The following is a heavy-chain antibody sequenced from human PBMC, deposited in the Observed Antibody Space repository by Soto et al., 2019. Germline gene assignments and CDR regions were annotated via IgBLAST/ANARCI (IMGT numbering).Heavy chain of an antibody. CDR2: MSWNSGTI. J-gene: IGHJ4*02. D-gene: IGHD3-3*01. CDR3: TKAAQPFWSGCYFDS. V-gene: IGHV3-9*01. Sequence: EVQLEESGGDLVRPGRSLRLSCVASGFTFEDYALHWVRQVPGKGLDWVAGMSWNSGTIGYADSVKGRFTVSRDNARKTLHLQMNSLRPEDTALYHCTKAAQPFWSGCYFDSWGQGTAVSVSS. CDR1: GFTFEDYA.